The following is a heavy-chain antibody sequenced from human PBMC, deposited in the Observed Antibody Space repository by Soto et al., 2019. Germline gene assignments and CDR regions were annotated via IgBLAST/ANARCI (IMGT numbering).Heavy chain of an antibody. CDR2: ISYDGSNK. CDR3: AREEWFGELSYYYGMDV. V-gene: IGHV3-30-3*01. CDR1: GFTFSSYA. J-gene: IGHJ6*02. Sequence: QVQLVESGGGVAQPGRSLRLSCAASGFTFSSYAMHWVRQAPGKGLEWVAVISYDGSNKYYADSVKGRFTISRDNSKNTLYLQMNSLRAEDTAVYYCAREEWFGELSYYYGMDVWGQGTTVTVSS. D-gene: IGHD3-10*01.